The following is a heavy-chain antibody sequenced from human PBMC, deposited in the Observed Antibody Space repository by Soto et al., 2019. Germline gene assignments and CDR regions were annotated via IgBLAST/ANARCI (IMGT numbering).Heavy chain of an antibody. J-gene: IGHJ4*02. CDR1: GVIFSGYG. D-gene: IGHD1-26*01. CDR2: IRFDGSNI. V-gene: IGHV3-33*01. Sequence: QVQLVESGGGVVQPGRSLRLSCAASGVIFSGYGMHWVRQAPGKGLEWVAVIRFDGSNIYYADSVKGRFTISRDNSKNTLDLQMNSLRAEDTAVYYCARDGVGDTVCLGDFDYWGQGALVTVSS. CDR3: ARDGVGDTVCLGDFDY.